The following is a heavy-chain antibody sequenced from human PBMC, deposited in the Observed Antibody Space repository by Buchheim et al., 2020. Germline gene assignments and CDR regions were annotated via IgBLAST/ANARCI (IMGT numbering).Heavy chain of an antibody. D-gene: IGHD2-2*03. Sequence: QVQLVESGGGVVQPGRSLRLSCAASGFTFSSYGMHWVRQAPGKGLEWVAVISYDGSNKYYADSVKGRFTISRDNSKTTLYLQMNSLRAEDTAVYYCAKDNGDCSSTSCYTYYYYGMDVWGQGTT. CDR3: AKDNGDCSSTSCYTYYYYGMDV. CDR2: ISYDGSNK. V-gene: IGHV3-30*18. J-gene: IGHJ6*02. CDR1: GFTFSSYG.